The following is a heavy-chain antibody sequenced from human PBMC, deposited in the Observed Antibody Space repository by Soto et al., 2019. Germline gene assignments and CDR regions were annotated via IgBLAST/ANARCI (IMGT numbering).Heavy chain of an antibody. CDR3: ARRGGGVVLAATTPFDY. D-gene: IGHD2-15*01. J-gene: IGHJ4*02. Sequence: QVPLQGSGPRLVRPSGTLSLTCTVSSGSITTANWWSWVRQPPGRGLEWIGEIYHSGSTNYNLSLKSRVTLSVDKSKNQFSLRLSSVTAADTAMYYCARRGGGVVLAATTPFDYWGQGTLVTVSS. CDR1: SGSITTANW. V-gene: IGHV4-4*02. CDR2: IYHSGST.